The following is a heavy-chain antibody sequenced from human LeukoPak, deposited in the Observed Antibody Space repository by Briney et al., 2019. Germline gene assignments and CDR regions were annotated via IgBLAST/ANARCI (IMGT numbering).Heavy chain of an antibody. CDR2: INHSGST. V-gene: IGHV4-34*01. D-gene: IGHD5-18*01. CDR3: ARGGYSYGSLYYCGMDV. Sequence: PPETLSPTCAVYGGSFSGYYWSWIRQPPGKGLEWIGEINHSGSTNYNPSLKSRVTISVDTSKNQFSLKLSSVTTADTAVYYCARGGYSYGSLYYCGMDVRGQATTVTVSS. J-gene: IGHJ6*02. CDR1: GGSFSGYY.